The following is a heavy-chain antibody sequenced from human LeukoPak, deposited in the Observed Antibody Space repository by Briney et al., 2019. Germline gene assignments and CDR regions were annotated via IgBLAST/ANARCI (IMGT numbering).Heavy chain of an antibody. V-gene: IGHV3-30*18. CDR1: GFGFSYYG. J-gene: IGHJ4*02. D-gene: IGHD4-17*01. CDR3: AKSPGIGTYGDRSTAVDY. Sequence: GGSLRLSCSASGFGFSYYGFHWVRQAPGKGLEWVALISYDGTNKYYADSVKGRFTISRDNSKNTLFLQMNSLRAEDTAVYYCAKSPGIGTYGDRSTAVDYWGQGTLVTVSS. CDR2: ISYDGTNK.